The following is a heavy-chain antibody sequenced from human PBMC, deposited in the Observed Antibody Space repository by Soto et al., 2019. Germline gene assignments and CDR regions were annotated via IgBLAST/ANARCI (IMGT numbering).Heavy chain of an antibody. CDR2: IRQDGSEI. CDR3: AREVVVSRGASYFGY. V-gene: IGHV3-7*04. Sequence: GGSLRLSCVGSGFTFSSNWMTWVRQAPGKGLEWVANIRQDGSEINYVDSVKGRFTISRDNTKNSLYLQMNSLRAEDTAIYYCAREVVVSRGASYFGYRGPGTLVTVSS. J-gene: IGHJ4*02. D-gene: IGHD2-2*01. CDR1: GFTFSSNW.